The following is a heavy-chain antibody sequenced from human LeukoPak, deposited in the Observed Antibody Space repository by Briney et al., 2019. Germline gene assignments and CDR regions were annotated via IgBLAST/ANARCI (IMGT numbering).Heavy chain of an antibody. Sequence: EASVTVSCKASGYTFTSYGISWVRQAPGQGLEWMGGIIPIFGAANYAQKFQGRVTFTAEKSTNTVYMDLTSLRSEDTAVYYCARTTSQSIVAAGDYWGQGTLVTVPS. D-gene: IGHD2-15*01. V-gene: IGHV1-69*06. CDR3: ARTTSQSIVAAGDY. J-gene: IGHJ4*02. CDR1: GYTFTSYG. CDR2: IIPIFGAA.